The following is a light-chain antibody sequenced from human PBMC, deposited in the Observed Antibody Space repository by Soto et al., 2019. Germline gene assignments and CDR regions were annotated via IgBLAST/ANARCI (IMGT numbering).Light chain of an antibody. CDR1: QNILYSSYNKNH. V-gene: IGKV4-1*01. Sequence: DIVLTQSPDSLAVSLGERATINCKSSQNILYSSYNKNHLAWYQQKPGQAPELLVYWASTRVSGVPDRFSGSGSGTDFTLTISSLQSEDVVVYYCHQYYSTPPTFGQGTKVEIK. CDR3: HQYYSTPPT. CDR2: WAS. J-gene: IGKJ1*01.